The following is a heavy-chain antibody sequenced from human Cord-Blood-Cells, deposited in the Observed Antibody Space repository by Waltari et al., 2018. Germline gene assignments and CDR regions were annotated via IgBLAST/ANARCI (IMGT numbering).Heavy chain of an antibody. CDR3: ARCIAAAGTGYFQH. D-gene: IGHD6-13*01. J-gene: IGHJ1*01. Sequence: QVQLVESGGGVVQPGRSLRLSCAASGFTFSSYAMHWVRQAPGKGLEWVAVISYVGSNKYYADSVKGRFTISRDNSKNTLYLQMNSLRAEDTAVYYCARCIAAAGTGYFQHWGQGTLVTVSS. V-gene: IGHV3-30*04. CDR2: ISYVGSNK. CDR1: GFTFSSYA.